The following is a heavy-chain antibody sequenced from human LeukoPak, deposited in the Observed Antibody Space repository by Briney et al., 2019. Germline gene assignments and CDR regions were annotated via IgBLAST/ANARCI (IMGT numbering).Heavy chain of an antibody. CDR1: GFTFSSYA. CDR2: ISGSGGST. D-gene: IGHD3-10*01. V-gene: IGHV3-23*01. Sequence: GGSLRLSCAASGFTFSSYAMSWVRQAPGKGLEWVSAISGSGGSTYYADSVKGRFTISRDNSKNTLYLQMNSLRAEDTAVYYCAKKGRGLLWFGELCWFDPWGQGTLVTVSS. CDR3: AKKGRGLLWFGELCWFDP. J-gene: IGHJ5*02.